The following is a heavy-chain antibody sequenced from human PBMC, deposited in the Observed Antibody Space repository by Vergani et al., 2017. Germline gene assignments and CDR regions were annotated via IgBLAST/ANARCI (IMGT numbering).Heavy chain of an antibody. D-gene: IGHD3-3*01. CDR1: GFTFSSYW. V-gene: IGHV3-7*01. Sequence: EVQLVESGGGLVQPGGSLRLSCAASGFTFSSYWMSWVRQAPGKGLEWVANIKQDGSGKYYVDSVKGRFTISRDNAKNSLYLQMKILRAEDTAVYYCASNHFWSGYYPYWGQGTLVTVSS. CDR3: ASNHFWSGYYPY. J-gene: IGHJ4*02. CDR2: IKQDGSGK.